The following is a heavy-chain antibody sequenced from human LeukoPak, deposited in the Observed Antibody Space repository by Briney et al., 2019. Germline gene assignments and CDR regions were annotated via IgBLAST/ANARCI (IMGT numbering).Heavy chain of an antibody. V-gene: IGHV4-59*01. CDR2: IFYTGST. J-gene: IGHJ3*02. D-gene: IGHD6-19*01. Sequence: SETLSLTCTVSGGSISSYYWSWIRQPPGKGLEWIGYIFYTGSTNYNPSLKSRVTISVLTSKNRFSLKLSSVTAADTAVYYCATLTSGDDALDIWGQGTMVTVSS. CDR3: ATLTSGDDALDI. CDR1: GGSISSYY.